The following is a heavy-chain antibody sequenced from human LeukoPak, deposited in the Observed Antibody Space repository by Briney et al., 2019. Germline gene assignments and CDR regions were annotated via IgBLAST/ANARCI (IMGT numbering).Heavy chain of an antibody. CDR1: GGSISSSSYY. D-gene: IGHD1-14*01. J-gene: IGHJ4*02. CDR3: ATTGRVIDY. Sequence: PSDTLSLTCTVSGGSISSSSYYWGWIRQPPGKGLEWIGSIYYSGSTYYNPSLKSRVTISVDTSKNQVSLKLSSVTAADTAVYYCATTGRVIDYWGQGTLVTVSS. V-gene: IGHV4-39*01. CDR2: IYYSGST.